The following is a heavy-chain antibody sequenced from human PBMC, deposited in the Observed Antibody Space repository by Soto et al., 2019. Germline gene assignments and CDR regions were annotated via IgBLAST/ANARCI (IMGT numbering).Heavy chain of an antibody. D-gene: IGHD3-16*01. CDR2: IIPIFGTT. Sequence: QVQLVQSGAEVKRPGSSMKVSCKASGGTFSNYVISWVRQAPGQGLEWVGGIIPIFGTTSYAQKFQGRVTITADESTTTAYMELSSLRSGDTAVYFCARLGTFYSPFEDWGQGTLVTVSS. CDR3: ARLGTFYSPFED. V-gene: IGHV1-69*01. J-gene: IGHJ4*02. CDR1: GGTFSNYV.